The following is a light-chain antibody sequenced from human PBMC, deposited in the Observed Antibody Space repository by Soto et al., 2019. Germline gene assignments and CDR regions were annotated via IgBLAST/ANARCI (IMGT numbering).Light chain of an antibody. CDR3: QWYSVSLT. Sequence: EIVLTQSPGTLSLSPGETATLSCRASQSVNSLYLAWYQQKPGQAPRLLIYGASSRATGIPVRFSGSGPGTDFTLIISSLEPEDFAVYYCQWYSVSLTFGGGTKVEIK. CDR2: GAS. V-gene: IGKV3-20*01. CDR1: QSVNSLY. J-gene: IGKJ4*01.